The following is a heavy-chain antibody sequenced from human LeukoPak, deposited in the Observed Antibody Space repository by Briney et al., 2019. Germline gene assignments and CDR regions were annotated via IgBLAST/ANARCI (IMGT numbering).Heavy chain of an antibody. V-gene: IGHV3-49*04. Sequence: GGSLRLSCAASGFTFSTYAMSWVRQAPGKGLEWVGFIRSKAYGGTTEYAASVKGRFTISRDDSKSIAYLQMNSLKTEDTAVYYCTRSFDSSSWYVGEDYWGQGTLVTVSS. CDR1: GFTFSTYA. CDR3: TRSFDSSSWYVGEDY. CDR2: IRSKAYGGTT. D-gene: IGHD6-13*01. J-gene: IGHJ4*02.